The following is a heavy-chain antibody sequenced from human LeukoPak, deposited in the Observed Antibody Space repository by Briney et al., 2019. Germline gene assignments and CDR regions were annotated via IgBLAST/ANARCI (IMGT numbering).Heavy chain of an antibody. J-gene: IGHJ4*02. CDR1: GFTFSSYA. V-gene: IGHV3-23*01. CDR2: ISGSGGST. CDR3: GKSGDYYGSGSYYGFFDY. Sequence: PGGSLRLSCAASGFTFSSYAMSWVRQAPGKGLEWVSAISGSGGSTYYADSVKGRFTISRDNSKNTLYLQMNSLRAEDTAVYYCGKSGDYYGSGSYYGFFDYWGQGTLVTVSS. D-gene: IGHD3-10*01.